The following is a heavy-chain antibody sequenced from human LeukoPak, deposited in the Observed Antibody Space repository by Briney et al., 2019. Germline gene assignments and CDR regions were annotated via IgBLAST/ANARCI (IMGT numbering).Heavy chain of an antibody. V-gene: IGHV3-7*01. CDR2: IKEDGSEK. J-gene: IGHJ4*02. CDR3: ARITMVRGARKDDF. D-gene: IGHD3-10*01. Sequence: GGSPRLSCAVSGFTFSSYWMTWVRQAPGKGLEWVANIKEDGSEKYYVDSVKGRFTASRDNAKNSLYLQMNSLRAEDTAVYYCARITMVRGARKDDFWGQGTLVTVSS. CDR1: GFTFSSYW.